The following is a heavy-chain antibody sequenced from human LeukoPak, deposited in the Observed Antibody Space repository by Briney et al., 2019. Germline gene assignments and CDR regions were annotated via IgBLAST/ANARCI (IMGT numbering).Heavy chain of an antibody. J-gene: IGHJ4*02. D-gene: IGHD3-10*01. CDR1: GFTFSNYG. V-gene: IGHV3-33*01. CDR2: IWYDGSNK. Sequence: GGSLRLSCAASGFTFSNYGMHWVRQAPGKGLEWVAVIWYDGSNKYYVDSVKGRFTISRDNSKNTLYLQMNSQRAEDTAVYYCARDPMVRGTRYYFDYWGQGTLVTVSS. CDR3: ARDPMVRGTRYYFDY.